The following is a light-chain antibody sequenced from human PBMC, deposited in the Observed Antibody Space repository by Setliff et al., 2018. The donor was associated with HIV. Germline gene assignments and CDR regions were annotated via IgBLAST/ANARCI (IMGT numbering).Light chain of an antibody. CDR3: CSNTGSNTLV. V-gene: IGLV2-23*01. Sequence: QSALTQPASLSGSPGQSITISCTGTSNDVGRYDLVSWYQQHPARAPKLIIYQATRRPSGVSNRFSGSKSGNVVSLTISGLQAEDEADYYCCSNTGSNTLVFGTGTKVTVL. CDR1: SNDVGRYDL. CDR2: QAT. J-gene: IGLJ1*01.